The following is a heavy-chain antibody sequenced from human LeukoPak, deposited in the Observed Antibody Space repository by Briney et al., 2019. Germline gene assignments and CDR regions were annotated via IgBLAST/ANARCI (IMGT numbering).Heavy chain of an antibody. V-gene: IGHV1-18*01. Sequence: ASVKVSCKASGYTFTSYGISWVRQAPGQGLEWMGWISAYNGNTNYAQKLQGRVTMTTDTSTSTAYVELRSLRSDDTAVYYCARPLGYCSSTSCPSYYYYGMDVWGQGTTVTVSS. J-gene: IGHJ6*02. CDR3: ARPLGYCSSTSCPSYYYYGMDV. D-gene: IGHD2-2*01. CDR2: ISAYNGNT. CDR1: GYTFTSYG.